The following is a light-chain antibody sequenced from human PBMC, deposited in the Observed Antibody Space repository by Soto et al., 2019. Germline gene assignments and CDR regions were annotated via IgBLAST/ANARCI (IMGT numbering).Light chain of an antibody. CDR1: SSDVGGYNY. CDR3: SSYTSSRAYV. J-gene: IGLJ1*01. CDR2: EVS. Sequence: QSVLTQPASVSGSPGPSITISCTGTSSDVGGYNYVSWYQQQSGKAPKLMIHEVSNRPSGVSSRFSGSKSGNTASLTISGLQAEDEADYYCSSYTSSRAYVFGIGTKVTVL. V-gene: IGLV2-14*01.